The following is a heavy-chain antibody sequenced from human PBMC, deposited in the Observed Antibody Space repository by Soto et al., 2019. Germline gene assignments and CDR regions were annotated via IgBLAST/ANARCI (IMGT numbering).Heavy chain of an antibody. CDR3: AKGSSSWHLKYYFDY. CDR1: GFTFSSYA. Sequence: EVQLLESGGGLVQPGGSLRLSCAASGFTFSSYAMSWVRQAPGKGLEWVSAISGSGGSTYYADSVKGRFTISRDNSKNTLYLQMNSLRDEDTAVYYCAKGSSSWHLKYYFDYWGQGTLVTVSS. D-gene: IGHD6-13*01. V-gene: IGHV3-23*01. J-gene: IGHJ4*02. CDR2: ISGSGGST.